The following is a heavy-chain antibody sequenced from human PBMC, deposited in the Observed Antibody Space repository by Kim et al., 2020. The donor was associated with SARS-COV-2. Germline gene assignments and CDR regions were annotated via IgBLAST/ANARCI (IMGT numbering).Heavy chain of an antibody. Sequence: ADSVKGRFTISRDNSKNTLYLQMNSLRAEDTAVYYCAREGVAGTRGYFDYWGQGTLVTVSS. CDR3: AREGVAGTRGYFDY. D-gene: IGHD6-19*01. J-gene: IGHJ4*02. V-gene: IGHV3-30*07.